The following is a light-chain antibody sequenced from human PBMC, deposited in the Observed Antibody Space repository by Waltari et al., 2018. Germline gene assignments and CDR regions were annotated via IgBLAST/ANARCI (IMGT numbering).Light chain of an antibody. CDR1: QSIRSW. CDR3: QQYNSYSST. J-gene: IGKJ4*01. V-gene: IGKV1-5*03. CDR2: KAS. Sequence: DIQMTPSPSTLSASVGDRVTITCRASQSIRSWLAWYQQKPGKAPKLLIYKASSLESGVPSRFSGSGSGTEFTLTISSLQPDDFATYYCQQYNSYSSTFGGGTKVENK.